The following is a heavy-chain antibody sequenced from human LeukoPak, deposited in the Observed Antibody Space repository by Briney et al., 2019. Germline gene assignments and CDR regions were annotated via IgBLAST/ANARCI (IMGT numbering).Heavy chain of an antibody. D-gene: IGHD5-12*01. J-gene: IGHJ4*02. V-gene: IGHV3-30-3*01. CDR3: ARGYSGYDWGVDY. CDR2: ISYDGSNK. Sequence: GGSLRLSCAASGFTFSSYAMHWVRQAPGKGLERVAVISYDGSNKYYADSVKGRFTISRDNSKNTLYLQMNSLRAEDTAVYYCARGYSGYDWGVDYWGQGTLVTVSS. CDR1: GFTFSSYA.